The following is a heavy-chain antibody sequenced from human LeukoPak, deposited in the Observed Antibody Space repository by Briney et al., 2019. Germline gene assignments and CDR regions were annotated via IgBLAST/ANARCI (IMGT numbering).Heavy chain of an antibody. CDR2: IKSRTDGATT. CDR3: TGGSGTYVPFDY. V-gene: IGHV3-15*01. J-gene: IGHJ4*02. Sequence: GGSLRLSCAASGFTFSTYWMSWVRQAPGKGLEWIGRIKSRTDGATTDYAAPVKGRFTISRDESKDTVYLQMNSLIIEDSGVYYCTGGSGTYVPFDYWGQGSLVAVSS. CDR1: GFTFSTYW. D-gene: IGHD3-10*01.